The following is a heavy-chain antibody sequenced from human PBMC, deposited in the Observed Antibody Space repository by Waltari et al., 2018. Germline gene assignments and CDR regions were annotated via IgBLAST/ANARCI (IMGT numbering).Heavy chain of an antibody. Sequence: QLQLQVSCPGLVKPSETLSLTCTVSGGSISTNINWGWIRQPPGKGLEWMGNLQYRGSTFYNPSLESRVTISLDTWKNQFSLRLSSVGAADTAVYFCGRIAFGDEGGYFQYWGQGTLVTVSS. J-gene: IGHJ1*01. CDR2: LQYRGST. CDR1: GGSISTNIN. D-gene: IGHD4-17*01. V-gene: IGHV4-39*01. CDR3: GRIAFGDEGGYFQY.